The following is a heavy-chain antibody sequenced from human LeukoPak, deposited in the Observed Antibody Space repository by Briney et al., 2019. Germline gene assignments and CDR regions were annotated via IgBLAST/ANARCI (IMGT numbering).Heavy chain of an antibody. V-gene: IGHV4-4*07. CDR3: ARDRVFHLYYMDV. D-gene: IGHD6-13*01. CDR1: GGSISSYY. Sequence: PSETLSLTCTVSGGSISSYYWSWIRQPAGKGLVWIGRIYTSGSTNYNPSLKSRVTMSVDTSKNQFSLKLSSVTAADTAVYYCARDRVFHLYYMDVWGKGTTVTVSS. J-gene: IGHJ6*03. CDR2: IYTSGST.